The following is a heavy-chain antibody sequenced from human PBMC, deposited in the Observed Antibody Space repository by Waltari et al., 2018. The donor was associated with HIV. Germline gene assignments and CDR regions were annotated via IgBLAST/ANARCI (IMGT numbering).Heavy chain of an antibody. D-gene: IGHD3-22*01. CDR1: GYTFSDYY. J-gene: IGHJ5*02. CDR3: ARVFRGTVNYFDSRLGH. V-gene: IGHV1-2*02. CDR2: INPNRGGT. Sequence: QVQLVQSGAEVKKPGASVKVSCKASGYTFSDYYMHWVRQAPGQGLEWMGWINPNRGGTRYAGKVQGRVTRTRDTSISTAYMELSRLRFDDTAVYYCARVFRGTVNYFDSRLGHWGQGTLVTVSS.